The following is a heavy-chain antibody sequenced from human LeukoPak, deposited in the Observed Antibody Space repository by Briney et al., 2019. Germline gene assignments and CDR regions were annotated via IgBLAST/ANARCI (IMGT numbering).Heavy chain of an antibody. V-gene: IGHV4-38-2*02. J-gene: IGHJ4*02. Sequence: PSETLSLTCTVSGYSISSGYYWGWIRQPPGKGLEWIGSIYHSGSTYYNPSLKSRVTISVDTSKNQFSLKLSSVAAADTAVYYCARLDTGSYWGADYWGQGTLVTVSS. D-gene: IGHD1-26*01. CDR2: IYHSGST. CDR1: GYSISSGYY. CDR3: ARLDTGSYWGADY.